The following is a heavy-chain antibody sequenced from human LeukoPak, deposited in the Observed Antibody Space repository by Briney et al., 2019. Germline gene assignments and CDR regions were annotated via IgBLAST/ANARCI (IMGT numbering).Heavy chain of an antibody. Sequence: PSETLSLTCTVSGYSTSRDYYWGWIRQSPGKGLEWIGTIFHSGSTYYNPSLMSRVTMSMDKSKNQFSLKLNSVTASDTAVYFCARRGSAGWYADYWGQGTLVTVSS. CDR2: IFHSGST. D-gene: IGHD6-19*01. CDR3: ARRGSAGWYADY. J-gene: IGHJ4*02. CDR1: GYSTSRDYY. V-gene: IGHV4-38-2*02.